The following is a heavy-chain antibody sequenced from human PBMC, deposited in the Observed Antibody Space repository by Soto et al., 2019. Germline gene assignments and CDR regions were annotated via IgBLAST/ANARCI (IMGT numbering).Heavy chain of an antibody. CDR1: GGSVSSGSYY. J-gene: IGHJ4*02. CDR2: IYYSGST. V-gene: IGHV4-61*01. CDR3: ASRIAARSYFDY. Sequence: SETLSLTCTVSGGSVSSGSYYWSWIRQPPGKGLEWIGYIYYSGSTNYNPSLKSRVTISVDTSKNQFSLKLSSVTAADTAVYYCASRIAARSYFDYWGQGTLVTVSS. D-gene: IGHD6-6*01.